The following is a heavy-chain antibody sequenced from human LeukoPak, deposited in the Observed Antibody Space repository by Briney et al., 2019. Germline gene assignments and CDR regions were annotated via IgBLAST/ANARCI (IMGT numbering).Heavy chain of an antibody. V-gene: IGHV7-4-1*02. J-gene: IGHJ6*03. CDR2: INTNTGNP. D-gene: IGHD5-18*01. Sequence: VASVKVSCKASGYTFTSYAMNWVRQAPGQGLEWMGWINTNTGNPTYAQGFTGRFVFSLDTPVSTAYLQISSLKAEDTAVYYCARVIEQLWLFSYYYYYMDVWGKGTTVTVSS. CDR1: GYTFTSYA. CDR3: ARVIEQLWLFSYYYYYMDV.